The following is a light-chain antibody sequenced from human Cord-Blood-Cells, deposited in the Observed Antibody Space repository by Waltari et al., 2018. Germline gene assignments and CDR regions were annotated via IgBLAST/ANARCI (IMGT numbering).Light chain of an antibody. Sequence: QSALTQPAPVSGSPGPSITISCTGTSSDVGSYNLVSWYQQHPGKAPKLIIYEVSKRPSGVSNRFSGSKSGNTASLTISGLQAEDEADYYCCSYAGSSTYWVYGGGTKLTVL. J-gene: IGLJ3*02. V-gene: IGLV2-23*02. CDR1: SSDVGSYNL. CDR2: EVS. CDR3: CSYAGSSTYWV.